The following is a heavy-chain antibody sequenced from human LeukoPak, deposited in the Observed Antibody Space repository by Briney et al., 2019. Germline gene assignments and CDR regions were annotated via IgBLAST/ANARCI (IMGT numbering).Heavy chain of an antibody. CDR1: GFTFDDYG. D-gene: IGHD2-2*01. CDR2: IKQDGSEK. V-gene: IGHV3-7*01. Sequence: GGSLRLSCAASGFTFDDYGMSWVRQAPGKGLEWVANIKQDGSEKYYVDSVKGRFTISRDNAKNSLYLQMNSLRAEDTAVYYCARDGVRYCSSTSCYLDYWGQGTLVTVSS. CDR3: ARDGVRYCSSTSCYLDY. J-gene: IGHJ4*02.